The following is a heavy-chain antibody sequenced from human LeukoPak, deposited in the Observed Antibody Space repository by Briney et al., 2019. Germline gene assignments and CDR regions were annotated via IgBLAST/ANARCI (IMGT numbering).Heavy chain of an antibody. CDR1: GGTFSSYA. J-gene: IGHJ4*02. CDR2: IIPIFGTA. Sequence: SEKVSCKASGGTFSSYAISWVRQAPGQGLEWMGGIIPIFGTANYAQKFQGRVTITADESTSTAYMELSSLRSEDTAVYYCARSGVVVVPAALWDFGYCGQGNLVTVSS. V-gene: IGHV1-69*13. D-gene: IGHD2-2*01. CDR3: ARSGVVVVPAALWDFGY.